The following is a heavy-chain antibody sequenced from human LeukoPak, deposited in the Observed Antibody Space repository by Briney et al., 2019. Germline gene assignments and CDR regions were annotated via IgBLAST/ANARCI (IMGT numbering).Heavy chain of an antibody. J-gene: IGHJ3*02. D-gene: IGHD3-10*01. V-gene: IGHV3-23*01. Sequence: PTGGSLRLSCAASGFTFSSYAMSWVRQAPGKGLEWVSGISSTGGSTYYAGSVKGRFTISRDNSKNTLYVQMSSLRAEDTAVYYCAKDRGSSSTGSDFDKWGQGTMVTVSS. CDR2: ISSTGGST. CDR1: GFTFSSYA. CDR3: AKDRGSSSTGSDFDK.